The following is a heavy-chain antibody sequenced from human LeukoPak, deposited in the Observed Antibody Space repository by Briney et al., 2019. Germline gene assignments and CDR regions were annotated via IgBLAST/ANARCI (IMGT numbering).Heavy chain of an antibody. CDR1: GYSFTNYW. CDR2: IYPGDSDA. D-gene: IGHD1-26*01. Sequence: GESLKISCKGSGYSFTNYWIGWVRQMPGKGLKWTGIIYPGDSDAGYSPSFQGQVTISADKSISTAYLQWSSLKASDTAMYYCARRRDLYSGSYYPFDYWGQGTLVTVSS. CDR3: ARRRDLYSGSYYPFDY. V-gene: IGHV5-51*01. J-gene: IGHJ4*02.